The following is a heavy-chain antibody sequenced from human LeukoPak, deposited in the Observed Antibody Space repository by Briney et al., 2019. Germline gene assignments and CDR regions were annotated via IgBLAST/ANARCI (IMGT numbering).Heavy chain of an antibody. CDR2: INPNSGGT. CDR3: ARVSPARYYDFWSGYSDY. CDR1: GYTFTGYY. Sequence: ASVKVSCKASGYTFTGYYMHWVRQAPGQGLGWMGWINPNSGGTNYAQKFQGRVTMTRDTSISTAYMELSRLRSDDTAVYYCARVSPARYYDFWSGYSDYWGQGTLVTVSS. V-gene: IGHV1-2*02. D-gene: IGHD3-3*01. J-gene: IGHJ4*02.